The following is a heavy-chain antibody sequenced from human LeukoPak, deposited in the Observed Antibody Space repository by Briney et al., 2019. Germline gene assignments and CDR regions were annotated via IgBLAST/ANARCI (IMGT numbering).Heavy chain of an antibody. CDR2: ISASGT. CDR1: GFTFSRLA. D-gene: IGHD2-2*01. J-gene: IGHJ4*02. V-gene: IGHV3-23*01. Sequence: GSLRLSCAASGFTFSRLAMTWVRQAPGKGLEWVSTISASGTYYADAVKGRFTISRDNAKNSLFLQMNSLRAEDTAVYYCARLPAYCSSTSCYYDYWGQGTLVTVSS. CDR3: ARLPAYCSSTSCYYDY.